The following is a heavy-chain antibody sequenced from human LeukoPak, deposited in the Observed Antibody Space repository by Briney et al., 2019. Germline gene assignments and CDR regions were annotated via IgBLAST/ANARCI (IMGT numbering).Heavy chain of an antibody. Sequence: SETLSLTCTVSGGSISSYYWSWIRQPAGKGLEWIGRIYTSGGTNYNPSLKSRVTMSVDTSKNQISLKLSSVTAADTAVCYCARSKSAYGMDVWGQGTTVTVSS. CDR2: IYTSGGT. V-gene: IGHV4-4*07. D-gene: IGHD4-11*01. CDR1: GGSISSYY. J-gene: IGHJ6*02. CDR3: ARSKSAYGMDV.